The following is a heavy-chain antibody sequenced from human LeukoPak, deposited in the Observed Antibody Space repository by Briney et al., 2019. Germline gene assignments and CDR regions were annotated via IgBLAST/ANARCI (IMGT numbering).Heavy chain of an antibody. Sequence: GESLKISCKGTGYDFASFWIAWVRQLPGKGLEYMGIIYAGDSDTRYSPSFQGQVTISVDKSIITAFLHWSSLKASDTAMYYCARRGGIGDLDYWGQGALVTVSS. CDR1: GYDFASFW. J-gene: IGHJ4*02. CDR3: ARRGGIGDLDY. CDR2: IYAGDSDT. V-gene: IGHV5-51*01. D-gene: IGHD3-10*01.